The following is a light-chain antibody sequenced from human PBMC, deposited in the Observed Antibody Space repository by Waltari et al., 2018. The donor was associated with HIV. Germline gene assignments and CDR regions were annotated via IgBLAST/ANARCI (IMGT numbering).Light chain of an antibody. Sequence: QSALTQPRSVSGSPGQSVTISCTGTSSDIGYFDYVSWYQQYPGKAPKVIIYEVSQRPSGVPERFTAAKSGITASLTISGLQDEDEADYYCCSYAGTYTYVFGTGTTVTVL. CDR1: SSDIGYFDY. CDR2: EVS. J-gene: IGLJ1*01. V-gene: IGLV2-11*01. CDR3: CSYAGTYTYV.